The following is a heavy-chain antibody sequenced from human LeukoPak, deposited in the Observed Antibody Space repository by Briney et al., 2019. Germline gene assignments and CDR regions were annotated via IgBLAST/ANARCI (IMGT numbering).Heavy chain of an antibody. V-gene: IGHV4-59*01. CDR2: IYYSGST. CDR1: GGSISSYY. J-gene: IGHJ6*02. D-gene: IGHD3-9*01. CDR3: ARVNNGIQNDILTGYYSPYYYYGMDV. Sequence: KPSETLSLTCTVSGGSISSYYWSWIRQPPGKGLEWIGYIYYSGSTNYNPSLKSRVTISVDTSKNQFSLKLSSVTAADTAVYYCARVNNGIQNDILTGYYSPYYYYGMDVWGQGTTVTVSS.